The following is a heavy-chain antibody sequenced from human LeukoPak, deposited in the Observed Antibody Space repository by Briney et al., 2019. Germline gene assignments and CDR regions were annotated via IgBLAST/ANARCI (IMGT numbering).Heavy chain of an antibody. D-gene: IGHD4-11*01. V-gene: IGHV3-23*01. Sequence: GGSLRLSCVASGFTFSDYAMNWVRQAPGKGLEWVSTFKTNSGQVHYAESVRGRFTISRVNSKNTVYLEMSSLRAEDTALYFCARSVPDYTRFDYWGQGALVTVSS. CDR2: FKTNSGQV. J-gene: IGHJ4*02. CDR3: ARSVPDYTRFDY. CDR1: GFTFSDYA.